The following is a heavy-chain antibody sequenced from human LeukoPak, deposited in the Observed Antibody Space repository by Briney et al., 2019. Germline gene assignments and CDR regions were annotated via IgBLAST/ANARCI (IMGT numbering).Heavy chain of an antibody. D-gene: IGHD6-19*01. J-gene: IGHJ4*02. V-gene: IGHV1-24*01. CDR3: ATASSGWYGYFDY. Sequence: ASVKVSCKVSGYTLTELSMHWVRQAPGKGLEWVGGFDPEDGETIYAQKFQGRVTMTEDTSTDTAYMELSSLRSEDTAVYYCATASSGWYGYFDYWGQGTLVTVSS. CDR1: GYTLTELS. CDR2: FDPEDGET.